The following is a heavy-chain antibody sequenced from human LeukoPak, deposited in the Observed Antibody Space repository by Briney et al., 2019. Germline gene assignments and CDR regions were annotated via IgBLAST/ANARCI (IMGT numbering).Heavy chain of an antibody. CDR1: GFTFSSYW. V-gene: IGHV3-7*04. D-gene: IGHD4-11*01. CDR3: ARTTHVSGGY. CDR2: IRQDGSDK. Sequence: GGSLRLSCVASGFTFSSYWMTWVRQAPGKGLEWVANIRQDGSDKYYVDSVKGRFTISRDNAKNSLYLQMNSLRAEDTAVYYCARTTHVSGGYWGQGTLVTVSS. J-gene: IGHJ4*02.